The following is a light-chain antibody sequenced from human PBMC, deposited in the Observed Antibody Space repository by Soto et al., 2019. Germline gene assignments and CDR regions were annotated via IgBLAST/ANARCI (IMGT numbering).Light chain of an antibody. CDR1: QSISSW. V-gene: IGKV1-5*01. CDR2: DAS. J-gene: IGKJ2*01. CDR3: QQYNSYLT. Sequence: DIQMTQSPSTLSASVGDRVTITCRASQSISSWLAWYQQNPGKAPKLLIYDASSLESGVPSRFSGSGSGTEFTLTISSLQPDDFATYDCQQYNSYLTFGQGTKLEIK.